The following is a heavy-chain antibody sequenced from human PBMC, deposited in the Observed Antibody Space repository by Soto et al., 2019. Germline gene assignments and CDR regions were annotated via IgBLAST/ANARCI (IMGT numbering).Heavy chain of an antibody. J-gene: IGHJ4*02. CDR2: ISSGGNDI. CDR1: GFPFSRYS. V-gene: IGHV3-21*06. CDR3: ARMAY. Sequence: GGSLRLSCEASGFPFSRYSLNWVRQAPGKGLEWVSSISSGGNDISYAESVEGRFFTSRDNVNNVSYLDINNLRPEDTAVYYCARMAYWGQGTLVTVSS.